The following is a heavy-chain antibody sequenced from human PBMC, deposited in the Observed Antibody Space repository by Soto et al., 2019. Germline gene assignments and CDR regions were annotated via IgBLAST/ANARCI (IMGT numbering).Heavy chain of an antibody. D-gene: IGHD5-12*01. Sequence: QVQLQESGPGLVKPSQTLSLTCTVSGGSISSGGYYWSWIRQHPGKGLEWIGYIYYSGSTYYNPSLKSRVTISVDTSKNQCSLKLSSVTAADTAVYYCARGIVATGEYYFDYWGQGTLVTVSS. J-gene: IGHJ4*02. CDR1: GGSISSGGYY. CDR3: ARGIVATGEYYFDY. V-gene: IGHV4-31*03. CDR2: IYYSGST.